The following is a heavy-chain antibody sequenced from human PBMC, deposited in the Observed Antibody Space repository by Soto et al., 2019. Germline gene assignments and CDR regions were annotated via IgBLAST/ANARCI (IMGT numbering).Heavy chain of an antibody. V-gene: IGHV4-39*01. D-gene: IGHD3-10*01. J-gene: IGHJ6*02. CDR1: GGSISSSSYY. CDR3: ARRGAGYHYYGIDV. CDR2: IYYSGST. Sequence: QLQLQESGPGLVKPSETLSLTCTVSGGSISSSSYYWGWIRQPPGKGLEWIGSIYYSGSTYYNPSLKSPVTISADTSKIQFSLKLSSVTAADTAVYYCARRGAGYHYYGIDVWGQGTTVTVSS.